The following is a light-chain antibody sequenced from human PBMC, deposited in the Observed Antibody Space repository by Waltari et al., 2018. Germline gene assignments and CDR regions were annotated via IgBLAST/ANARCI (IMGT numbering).Light chain of an antibody. CDR1: QSVSSY. Sequence: EIVLTQSPATLSLSPGERATLSCRASQSVSSYLAWYQQKPGQAPRLLIYDASNRATGIPARFRGSGSGTDFTLTISSLEPEDFAVYSCQQRSNWPPMYTFGQGTKLEIK. J-gene: IGKJ2*01. CDR2: DAS. V-gene: IGKV3-11*01. CDR3: QQRSNWPPMYT.